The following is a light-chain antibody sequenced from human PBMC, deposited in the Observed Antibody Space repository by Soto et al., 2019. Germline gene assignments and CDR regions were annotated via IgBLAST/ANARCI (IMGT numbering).Light chain of an antibody. CDR3: QHYGSSRT. Sequence: EIVLTQSPGTLSLSPGERATLSCRASQSVSSSYLAWYQQKPGQAPRLLIYGTSTRATGIADRFSGSGSGTDFTLTISRLEPEDFAVYYCQHYGSSRTFGQGTKVEIK. J-gene: IGKJ1*01. V-gene: IGKV3-20*01. CDR1: QSVSSSY. CDR2: GTS.